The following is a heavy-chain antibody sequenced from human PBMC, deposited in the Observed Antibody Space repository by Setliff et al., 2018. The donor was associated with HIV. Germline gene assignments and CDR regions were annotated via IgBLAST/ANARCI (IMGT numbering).Heavy chain of an antibody. V-gene: IGHV4-59*08. D-gene: IGHD1-26*01. Sequence: PSETLSLTCTVSGGSITGYYWSWIRQPPGKRLEWIGWIYYSGNTRYNPSLKSRVTISLDTPKNRFSLQLTSVTAADTAVYYCARHRDGGTYPLDYWGQGTPVTVSS. J-gene: IGHJ4*02. CDR2: IYYSGNT. CDR3: ARHRDGGTYPLDY. CDR1: GGSITGYY.